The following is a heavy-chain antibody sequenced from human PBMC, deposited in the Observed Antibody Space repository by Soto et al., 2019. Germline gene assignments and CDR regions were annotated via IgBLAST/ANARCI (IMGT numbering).Heavy chain of an antibody. CDR3: AREMNYYDTSGDSYFDS. CDR2: IHYSGST. CDR1: GGSISKYY. V-gene: IGHV4-59*12. J-gene: IGHJ4*02. Sequence: PSETLSLTCTVSGGSISKYYWNWIRQPPGKGLEWIGYIHYSGSTFYNPSLKSRLTISVDTSKNQFSLRLSSVTAADTAVYYCAREMNYYDTSGDSYFDSWGQGTLVTVSS. D-gene: IGHD3-22*01.